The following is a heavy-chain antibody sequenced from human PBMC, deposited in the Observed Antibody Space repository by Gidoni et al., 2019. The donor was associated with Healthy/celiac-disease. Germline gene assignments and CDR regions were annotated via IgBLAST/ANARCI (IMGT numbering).Heavy chain of an antibody. Sequence: QVQLQESGPGLVKPSETLSLTCAVSGYSISSGYYWGWIRQPPGKGLEWIGSIYHSGSTYSNPSLKSRVTISVDTSKNQFSLKLSSVTAADTAVYYCARDRFLEWLPGIDYWGQGTLVTVSS. CDR3: ARDRFLEWLPGIDY. J-gene: IGHJ4*02. D-gene: IGHD3-3*01. CDR2: IYHSGST. V-gene: IGHV4-38-2*02. CDR1: GYSISSGYY.